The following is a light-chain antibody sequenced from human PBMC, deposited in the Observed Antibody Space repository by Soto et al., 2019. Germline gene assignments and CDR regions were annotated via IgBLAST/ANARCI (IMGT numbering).Light chain of an antibody. CDR2: KAS. Sequence: DIQMTQSPSTLSGSVGDRVTITCRASQTISSWLAWYQQKPGKAPKLLIYKASSLKSGVPSRFSGSGSGTEFTLTISSLQPDDLATYYCQHYNSYSEAFGQETKVDI. V-gene: IGKV1-5*03. J-gene: IGKJ1*01. CDR1: QTISSW. CDR3: QHYNSYSEA.